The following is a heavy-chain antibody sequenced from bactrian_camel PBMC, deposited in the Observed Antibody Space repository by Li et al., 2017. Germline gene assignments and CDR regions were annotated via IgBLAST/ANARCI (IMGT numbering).Heavy chain of an antibody. D-gene: IGHD5*01. CDR2: INSGGGST. CDR1: GYTYSTYC. CDR3: LSSLGSDEGY. V-gene: IGHV3S1*01. Sequence: QLVESGGGSVQAGGSLRLSCVASGYTYSTYCMGWFRQAPGKGLEWVSAINSGGGSTYYADSVKGRFTISRDNAKNTLYLRLNSLKTEDTAMYYCLSSLGSDEGYWGQGTQVTVS. J-gene: IGHJ4*01.